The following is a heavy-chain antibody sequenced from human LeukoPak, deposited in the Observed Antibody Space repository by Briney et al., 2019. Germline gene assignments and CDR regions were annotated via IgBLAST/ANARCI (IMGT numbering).Heavy chain of an antibody. CDR1: GYTFTSYD. Sequence: ASVKVSCKASGYTFTSYDINWVRQATGQGLEWMGWMNPNSGNTGYAQKFQGRVTMTRNTSISTAYMELSSLRSEDTAVYYCARGAPIPLERLLYLGTFDPWGQGTLVTVSS. J-gene: IGHJ5*02. CDR3: ARGAPIPLERLLYLGTFDP. CDR2: MNPNSGNT. V-gene: IGHV1-8*01. D-gene: IGHD3-3*01.